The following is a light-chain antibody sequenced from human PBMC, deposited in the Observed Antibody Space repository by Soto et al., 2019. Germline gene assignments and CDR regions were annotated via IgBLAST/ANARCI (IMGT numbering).Light chain of an antibody. V-gene: IGLV2-14*01. J-gene: IGLJ1*01. CDR1: ITDIGAYNY. Sequence: QSVLTQPASVSGSPGQSITISCTGTITDIGAYNYVSWYQQHPGKAPKLLIYGVSSRPSGVSNRFSGSKSGNAAYLTISGLQADDEAEYYCSSCTSSITPYVFGTGTKATVL. CDR2: GVS. CDR3: SSCTSSITPYV.